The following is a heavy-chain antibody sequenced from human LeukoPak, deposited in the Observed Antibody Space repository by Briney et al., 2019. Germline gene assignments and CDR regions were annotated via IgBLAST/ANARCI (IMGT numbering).Heavy chain of an antibody. CDR2: INPNSGGT. D-gene: IGHD3/OR15-3a*01. V-gene: IGHV1-2*02. J-gene: IGHJ4*02. CDR3: ARGPLQSDWYYFDY. CDR1: GYTFSDYY. Sequence: ASLKVSCKASGYTFSDYYMHWVRQARGQGLEWMGWINPNSGGTNYAQNFQGRVTMTRDTSINTAYMELSRLTSDDTAVYYCARGPLQSDWYYFDYWGQGILVTVSS.